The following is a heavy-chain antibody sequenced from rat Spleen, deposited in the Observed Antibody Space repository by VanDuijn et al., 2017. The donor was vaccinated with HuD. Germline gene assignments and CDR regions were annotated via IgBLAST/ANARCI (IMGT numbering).Heavy chain of an antibody. CDR1: GFNFNDYW. D-gene: IGHD1-11*01. J-gene: IGHJ2*01. Sequence: EVKLVESGGGLVQPGRSLKLSCAASGFNFNDYWMGWVRQAPGKGLEWIGEINKDSSTIKYTPSLKDKFTISRDNAQNTLYLQMTKLGAEDTAIYYCVREREGIGRWGQGVMVTVSS. V-gene: IGHV4-2*01. CDR2: INKDSSTI. CDR3: VREREGIGR.